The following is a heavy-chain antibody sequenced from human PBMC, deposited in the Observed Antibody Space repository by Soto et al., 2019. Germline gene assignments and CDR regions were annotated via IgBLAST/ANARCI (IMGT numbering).Heavy chain of an antibody. J-gene: IGHJ6*02. CDR3: ARGYSSGWYINYYYGMDV. Sequence: PSQTLSLTCVISGDSVSSNSAAWNWIRQSPPRGLEWLGRTYYRSKWYNDYAVSVKSRITINPDTSKNQFSLQLNSVTPEDTAVYYCARGYSSGWYINYYYGMDVWGQGTTVTVSS. V-gene: IGHV6-1*01. D-gene: IGHD6-19*01. CDR2: TYYRSKWYN. CDR1: GDSVSSNSAA.